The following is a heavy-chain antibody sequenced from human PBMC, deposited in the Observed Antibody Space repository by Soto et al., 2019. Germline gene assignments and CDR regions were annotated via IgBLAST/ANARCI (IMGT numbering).Heavy chain of an antibody. CDR3: ARDLAGRIDY. CDR2: MNPNSGNT. V-gene: IGHV1-8*02. D-gene: IGHD6-25*01. J-gene: IGHJ4*02. Sequence: ASVKVSCKASGYTFTSYAMHWVRQATGQRLEWMGWMNPNSGNTGYAQKFQGRVTMTRNTSISTAYMELSSLRSEDTAVYYCARDLAGRIDYWGQGTLVTVSS. CDR1: GYTFTSYA.